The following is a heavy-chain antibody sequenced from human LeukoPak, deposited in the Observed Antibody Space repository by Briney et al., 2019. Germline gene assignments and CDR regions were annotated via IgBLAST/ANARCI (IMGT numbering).Heavy chain of an antibody. CDR3: ARVGSSSLDYYYYYMDV. D-gene: IGHD6-13*01. CDR1: GFTVSRNY. CDR2: IYSGGST. V-gene: IGHV3-66*02. J-gene: IGHJ6*03. Sequence: GGSLRLSCAASGFTVSRNYMSWVRQAPGKGLEWVSVIYSGGSTYYADSVKGRFTISRDNSKNTLYLQMSSLRAEDTAVYYCARVGSSSLDYYYYYMDVWGKGTTVTVS.